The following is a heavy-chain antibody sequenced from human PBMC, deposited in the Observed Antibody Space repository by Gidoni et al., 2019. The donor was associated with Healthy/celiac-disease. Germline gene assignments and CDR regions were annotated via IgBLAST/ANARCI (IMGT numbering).Heavy chain of an antibody. CDR3: AREAGNFAWLLMHPYYYGMDV. V-gene: IGHV3-21*01. D-gene: IGHD3-9*01. CDR1: GFTFSSHS. CDR2: ISSSSSYL. Sequence: EVQLVESGGGLVKPGGSLRLSCAASGFTFSSHSMNWVRQAPGKGLECVSSISSSSSYLYYADSVKGRFTISRDNAKNSLYLQMNSLRAEDTAVYYCAREAGNFAWLLMHPYYYGMDVWGQGTTVTVSS. J-gene: IGHJ6*02.